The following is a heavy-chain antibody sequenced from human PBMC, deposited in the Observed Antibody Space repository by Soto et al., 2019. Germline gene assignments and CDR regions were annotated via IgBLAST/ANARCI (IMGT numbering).Heavy chain of an antibody. CDR3: AKDNVGGSYYFDY. CDR2: ISYDGSNK. CDR1: GFTFSSYG. V-gene: IGHV3-30*18. J-gene: IGHJ4*02. Sequence: QVQLVESGGGVVQPGRSLRLSCAASGFTFSSYGMHWVRQAPGKGLEWVAVISYDGSNKYYADSVKGRFTISRDNSTNTLYLQMNSLRAEDTAVYYCAKDNVGGSYYFDYWGQGTLVTVSS. D-gene: IGHD1-26*01.